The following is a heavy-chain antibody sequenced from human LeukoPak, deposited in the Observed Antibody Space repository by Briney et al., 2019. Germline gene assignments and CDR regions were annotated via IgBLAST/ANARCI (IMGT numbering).Heavy chain of an antibody. V-gene: IGHV1-69*06. J-gene: IGHJ3*02. CDR1: GGTFSSYA. CDR2: IIPIFGTA. Sequence: SVKVSCKASGGTFSSYAISWVRQAPGQGLEWMGGIIPIFGTANYAQKFQGRVTITADKSTSTAYMELSSLRSEDTAVYYCASGRITMIVVVMIDAFDIWGQGTMVTVSS. D-gene: IGHD3-22*01. CDR3: ASGRITMIVVVMIDAFDI.